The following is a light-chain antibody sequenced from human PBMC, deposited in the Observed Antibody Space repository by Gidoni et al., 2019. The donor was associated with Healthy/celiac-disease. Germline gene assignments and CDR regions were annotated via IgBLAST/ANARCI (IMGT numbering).Light chain of an antibody. Sequence: QTVAPQGPPLTESPGGTVTLTCASSAGAVTNGYYPNWCQQKPRQVPRALIHSTSNNPPCTPARSSSSCLAGTAALTPSRVQPEDEAEYYCLLYYGGAQGVFGGGTKLTVL. CDR2: STS. CDR1: AGAVTNGYY. CDR3: LLYYGGAQGV. V-gene: IGLV7-43*01. J-gene: IGLJ3*02.